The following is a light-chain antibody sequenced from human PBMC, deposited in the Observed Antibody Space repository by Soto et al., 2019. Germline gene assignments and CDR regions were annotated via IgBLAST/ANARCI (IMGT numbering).Light chain of an antibody. V-gene: IGKV3-20*01. CDR3: QQYGSSLT. CDR2: GAS. CDR1: QSVSSSY. Sequence: EIVLTQSPGTLSLSPGESANLSCRASQSVSSSYLAWYQQKPGQAPRLLIYGASSRATGIPDRFSGSGSGTDFTLTIRRLEPEDFAVDDCQQYGSSLTVGQGTQGEIK. J-gene: IGKJ1*01.